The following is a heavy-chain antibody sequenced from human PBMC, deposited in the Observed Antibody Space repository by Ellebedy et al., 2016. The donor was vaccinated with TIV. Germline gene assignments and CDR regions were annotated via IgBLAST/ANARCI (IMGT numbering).Heavy chain of an antibody. V-gene: IGHV4-61*08. J-gene: IGHJ4*02. CDR1: GGSVSSSDYF. D-gene: IGHD1-7*01. CDR2: IYRSEIT. CDR3: AATGPTDY. Sequence: GSLRLSCTVSGGSVSSSDYFCSWIRQPPGKGLEWIGYIYRSEITNYNPSLKSRVTISVDTSKNQFSLKLTSVTAADTAVYYCAATGPTDYWGQGTLVTGSS.